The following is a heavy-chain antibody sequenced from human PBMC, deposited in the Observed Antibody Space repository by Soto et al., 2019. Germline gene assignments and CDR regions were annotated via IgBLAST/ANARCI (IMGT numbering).Heavy chain of an antibody. Sequence: SESLSLTCTVSGGSLSSSSYYWGWIRQPPGKGLEWIGSIYYSGSTYYNPSLKSRVTISVDTSKNQFSLKLSSVTAADTAVYYCARRLYYDSSGFEGGGMDVWGQGTTVTVS. V-gene: IGHV4-39*01. CDR3: ARRLYYDSSGFEGGGMDV. J-gene: IGHJ6*02. D-gene: IGHD3-22*01. CDR2: IYYSGST. CDR1: GGSLSSSSYY.